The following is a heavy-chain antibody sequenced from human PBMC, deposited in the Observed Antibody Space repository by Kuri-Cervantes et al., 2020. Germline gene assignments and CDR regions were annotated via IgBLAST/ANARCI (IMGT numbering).Heavy chain of an antibody. D-gene: IGHD2-2*01. CDR3: ARVGSSYAHSGDAFDI. J-gene: IGHJ3*02. Sequence: SQTLSLTCAVSGGSISSYYWSWIRQPPGKGLEWIGYIYYSGSTNYNPSLKSPVTISVDTSKNQFSLKLSSVTAADTAVYYCARVGSSYAHSGDAFDIWGQGTMVTVSS. CDR2: IYYSGST. CDR1: GGSISSYY. V-gene: IGHV4-59*01.